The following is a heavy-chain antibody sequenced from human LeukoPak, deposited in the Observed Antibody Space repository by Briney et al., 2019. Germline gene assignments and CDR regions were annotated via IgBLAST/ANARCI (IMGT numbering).Heavy chain of an antibody. J-gene: IGHJ3*02. V-gene: IGHV1-2*02. CDR1: GYTFTGYY. CDR3: ARALKGYGGAFDI. CDR2: INPNSGGT. D-gene: IGHD5-12*01. Sequence: ASVKVSCKASGYTFTGYYMHWVRQAPGQGLEWMGWINPNSGGTNYAQKFQGRVTMTRDTSISTAYMELSRLRSDDTAVYYCARALKGYGGAFDIWGQGTMVTVSS.